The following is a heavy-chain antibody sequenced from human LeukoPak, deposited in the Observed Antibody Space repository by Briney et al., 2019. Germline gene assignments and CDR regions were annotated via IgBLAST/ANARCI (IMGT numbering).Heavy chain of an antibody. CDR2: IWHDGSHK. Sequence: GGSLRLSCAASGFAFNTYAMHWVRQAPGQGLEWVALIWHDGSHKSYSNSVRGQFTISRDNSKNTLYLQMNSLRAEDTAVYYCARDNDGWALGYWGQGTLVTVSS. J-gene: IGHJ4*02. D-gene: IGHD6-19*01. CDR1: GFAFNTYA. CDR3: ARDNDGWALGY. V-gene: IGHV3-33*01.